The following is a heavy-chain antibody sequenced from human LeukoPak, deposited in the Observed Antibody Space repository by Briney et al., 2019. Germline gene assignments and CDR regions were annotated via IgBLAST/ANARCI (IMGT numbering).Heavy chain of an antibody. Sequence: ASVKVSCKASGYTFTGYYMHWVRQAPGQGLEWMGRINPNSGGTNYAQKFQGRVTMTRDTSISTAYMELSRLRSDDTAVYYCASSDYAIIANYYYYYMDVWGKGTTVTVSS. J-gene: IGHJ6*03. CDR3: ASSDYAIIANYYYYYMDV. CDR1: GYTFTGYY. V-gene: IGHV1-2*06. D-gene: IGHD3-16*01. CDR2: INPNSGGT.